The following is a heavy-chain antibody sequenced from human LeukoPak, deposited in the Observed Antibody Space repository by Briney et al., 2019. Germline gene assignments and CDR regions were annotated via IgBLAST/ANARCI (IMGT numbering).Heavy chain of an antibody. V-gene: IGHV4-30-4*01. CDR1: GGSISTGDYY. CDR3: ARADGEH. D-gene: IGHD3-10*01. J-gene: IGHJ1*01. CDR2: IYYSGST. Sequence: SQTLSLTCTVSGGSISTGDYYWSWIRQPPGKGLEWIGYIYYSGSTYYNPSLESRVTISVDTSKNQFSLKMSSVTAADTAVYYCARADGEHWSQGTLVTVSP.